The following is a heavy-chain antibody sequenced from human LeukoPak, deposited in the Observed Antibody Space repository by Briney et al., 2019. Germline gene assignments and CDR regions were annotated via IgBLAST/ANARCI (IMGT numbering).Heavy chain of an antibody. Sequence: RRSLRLSCAASGFTFSSYASGWVRQPPGGGLDWVSTLSGIGSRTYYADSVKGRFTIYRDNAKNSLYLQMNSLRAEDTVVYYCARDHPPLLYYDFWSGYYSYNGMDVWGQGTTVTVSS. J-gene: IGHJ6*02. CDR1: GFTFSSYA. D-gene: IGHD3-3*01. CDR3: ARDHPPLLYYDFWSGYYSYNGMDV. CDR2: LSGIGSRT. V-gene: IGHV3-21*01.